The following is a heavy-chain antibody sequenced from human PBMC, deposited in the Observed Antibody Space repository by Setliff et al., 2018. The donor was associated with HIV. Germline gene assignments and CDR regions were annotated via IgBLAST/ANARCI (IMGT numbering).Heavy chain of an antibody. D-gene: IGHD1-26*01. V-gene: IGHV3-7*01. Sequence: PGGSLRLSCAASGFTFSTYWMSWVRQAPGKGLEWVANIKQDGSEKFYVDSVKGRFTISRDNAKNSLYLQMNSLRAEDTAVYYCARALYGSDSLLDSWGQGTLVTVSS. CDR1: GFTFSTYW. CDR3: ARALYGSDSLLDS. CDR2: IKQDGSEK. J-gene: IGHJ4*02.